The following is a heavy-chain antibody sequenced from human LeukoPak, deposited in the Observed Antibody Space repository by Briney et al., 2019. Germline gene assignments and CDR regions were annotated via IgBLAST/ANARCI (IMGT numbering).Heavy chain of an antibody. CDR3: AKVGRLRLALGAFDN. Sequence: PGGSLRLSCAASGFTFSSYGMHWVRQAPGKGLEWVAFIRYDGSNKYYADSVKGRFTVSRDNSKNTLYLQMNSLRAEDTAVYYCAKVGRLRLALGAFDNWGQGTMVTVSS. J-gene: IGHJ3*02. V-gene: IGHV3-30*02. CDR2: IRYDGSNK. D-gene: IGHD6-25*01. CDR1: GFTFSSYG.